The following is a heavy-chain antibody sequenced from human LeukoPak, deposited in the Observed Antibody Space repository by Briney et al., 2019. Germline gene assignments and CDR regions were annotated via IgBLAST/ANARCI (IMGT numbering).Heavy chain of an antibody. V-gene: IGHV3-7*01. CDR2: IKTDASEK. CDR3: ATYSTRNAREFQS. Sequence: GGSLRLSCETSGFIFSNCWMTWVRQAPGKGLEWVANIKTDASEKYYADSVKGRFTISRDNAKMSLYLQMNSLRVEDTAVYYCATYSTRNAREFQSWGQGTLVTASS. D-gene: IGHD4-11*01. CDR1: GFIFSNCW. J-gene: IGHJ1*01.